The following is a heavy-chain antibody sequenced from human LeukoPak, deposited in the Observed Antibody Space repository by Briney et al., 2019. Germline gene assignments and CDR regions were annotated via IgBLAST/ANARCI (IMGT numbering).Heavy chain of an antibody. CDR1: GYTFTSYD. J-gene: IGHJ4*02. CDR2: MNPNSGNT. Sequence: ASVKVSCKAPGYTFTSYDINWVRQATGQGLEWMGWMNPNSGNTGYAQKFQGRVTMTRNTSISTAYMELSSLRSEDTAVYYCARGGRVAAAALYYFDYWGQGTLVTVS. CDR3: ARGGRVAAAALYYFDY. D-gene: IGHD6-13*01. V-gene: IGHV1-8*01.